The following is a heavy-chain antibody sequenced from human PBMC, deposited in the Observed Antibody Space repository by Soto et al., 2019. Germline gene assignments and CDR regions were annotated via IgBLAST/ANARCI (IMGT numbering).Heavy chain of an antibody. Sequence: QLQLQESGPGLVKPSETLSLTCTVSGGSISSSSYYWGWIRQPPGKGLEWIGSIYYSGSTYYNPSLKSRVTISVDTSKTQFSLKLSSVTAADTAVYYCARSLTDDYICALCGTFDYWGQGTLVTVSS. CDR2: IYYSGST. V-gene: IGHV4-39*01. D-gene: IGHD3-16*01. CDR1: GGSISSSSYY. CDR3: ARSLTDDYICALCGTFDY. J-gene: IGHJ4*02.